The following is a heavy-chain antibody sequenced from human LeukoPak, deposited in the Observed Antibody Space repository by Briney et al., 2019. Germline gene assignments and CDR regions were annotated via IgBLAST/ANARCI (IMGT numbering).Heavy chain of an antibody. CDR1: GYTFTRNG. CDR2: ISAHNDNT. CDR3: AGDGPRYCSGGICYSDH. D-gene: IGHD2-15*01. J-gene: IGHJ4*02. V-gene: IGHV1-18*01. Sequence: ASVKVSCKASGYTFTRNGITWVRQSPGQGLECMGWISAHNDNTKYAQKLQGRVTMTTETSTNTAYMELRSLTSDDTAVYYCAGDGPRYCSGGICYSDHWGQGTLVTVSS.